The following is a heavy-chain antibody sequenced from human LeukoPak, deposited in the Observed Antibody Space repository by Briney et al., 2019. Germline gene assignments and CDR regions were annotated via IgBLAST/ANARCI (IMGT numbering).Heavy chain of an antibody. CDR2: IYFTGST. CDR3: ARGRAPGFGYGSTYYDY. J-gene: IGHJ4*02. D-gene: IGHD3-10*01. Sequence: PPQTLSLTCTLSGVSTSTGSNSWGWIREPSGKTLEWIGGIYFTGSTYYNSSLKSRVIILIDTSKSHFSLTLSSVTAADTAVYYCARGRAPGFGYGSTYYDYWGQGTLVTVSS. V-gene: IGHV4-39*07. CDR1: GVSTSTGSNS.